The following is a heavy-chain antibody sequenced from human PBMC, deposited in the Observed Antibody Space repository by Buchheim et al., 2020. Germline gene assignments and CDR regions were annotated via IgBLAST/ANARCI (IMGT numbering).Heavy chain of an antibody. CDR1: GFTFSSYA. D-gene: IGHD2-2*01. CDR3: AKDDLYCSSTSCYDRFDY. CDR2: ISGSGGST. V-gene: IGHV3-23*01. J-gene: IGHJ4*02. Sequence: EVQLSESGGGLVQPGGSLRLSCAASGFTFSSYAMSWVRQAPGKGLEWVSAISGSGGSTYYADSVKGRFTISRDNSKNTLYLQMNSLRAEDTAVYYCAKDDLYCSSTSCYDRFDYWGQGTL.